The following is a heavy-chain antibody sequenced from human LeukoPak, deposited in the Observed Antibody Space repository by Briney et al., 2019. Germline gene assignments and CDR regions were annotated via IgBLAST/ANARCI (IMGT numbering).Heavy chain of an antibody. J-gene: IGHJ5*02. V-gene: IGHV4-38-2*02. CDR1: GYSISSGYY. Sequence: KPSETLSPTCAVSGYSISSGYYWGWIRQPPGKGLEWIGSIYHSGSTYYNPSLKSRVTISVDTSKNQFSLKLSSVTAADTAVYYCARDGAGYSSGWYVPWGQGTLVTVSS. D-gene: IGHD6-19*01. CDR2: IYHSGST. CDR3: ARDGAGYSSGWYVP.